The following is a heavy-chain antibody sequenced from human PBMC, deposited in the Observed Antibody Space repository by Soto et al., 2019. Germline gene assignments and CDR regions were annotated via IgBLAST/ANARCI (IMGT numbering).Heavy chain of an antibody. CDR2: IYSGGST. Sequence: EVQLVESGGGLVQPGGSLRLSFAASGFTVSSNYMSWVRQAPGKGLEWVSVIYSGGSTYYADSVKGRFTISRHNSKNTLYLQMNSLRAEDTAVYYCARVQYYYGSGTRAGWFDPWGQGTLVTVSS. CDR1: GFTVSSNY. D-gene: IGHD3-10*01. J-gene: IGHJ5*02. V-gene: IGHV3-53*04. CDR3: ARVQYYYGSGTRAGWFDP.